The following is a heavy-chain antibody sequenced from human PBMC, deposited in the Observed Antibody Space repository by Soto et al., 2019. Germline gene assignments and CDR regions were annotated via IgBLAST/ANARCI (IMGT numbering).Heavy chain of an antibody. CDR3: ARIHRRGYSGYDTPGVFDY. D-gene: IGHD5-12*01. CDR1: GFSLSTSGMC. Sequence: SGPTLVNPTQTLTLTCTFSGFSLSTSGMCVSWIRQPPGKALEWLALIDWEDDKYYSTSLKTRLTISKDTSKNQVVLTMTNMDPVDTATYYCARIHRRGYSGYDTPGVFDYWGQGTLVTVS. J-gene: IGHJ4*02. CDR2: IDWEDDK. V-gene: IGHV2-70*01.